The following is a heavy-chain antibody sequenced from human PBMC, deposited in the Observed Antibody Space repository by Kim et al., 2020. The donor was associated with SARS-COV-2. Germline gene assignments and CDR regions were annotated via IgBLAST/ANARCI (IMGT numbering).Heavy chain of an antibody. CDR3: ASNSGSFY. Sequence: GSNKYYADSVQGRFTISRDNSKNTLYLQMNGLRAEDTAVYYCASNSGSFYWGQGTLVTVSS. J-gene: IGHJ4*02. CDR2: GSNK. D-gene: IGHD1-26*01. V-gene: IGHV3-30*01.